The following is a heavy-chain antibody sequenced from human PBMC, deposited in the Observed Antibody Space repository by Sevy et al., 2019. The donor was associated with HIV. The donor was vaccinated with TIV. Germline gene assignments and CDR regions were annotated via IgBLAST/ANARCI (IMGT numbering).Heavy chain of an antibody. V-gene: IGHV4-30-2*01. J-gene: IGHJ5*02. CDR3: ARGVYYDSSGYRDNWFDP. D-gene: IGHD3-22*01. CDR2: IYHSGST. CDR1: GGSISSGGYS. Sequence: SETLSLTCAVSGGSISSGGYSWSWIRQPPGKGLEWIGYIYHSGSTYYNPSLKSRVTISVDRSKNQFSLKLSSVTAADTAVYYCARGVYYDSSGYRDNWFDPWGQGTLVTVSS.